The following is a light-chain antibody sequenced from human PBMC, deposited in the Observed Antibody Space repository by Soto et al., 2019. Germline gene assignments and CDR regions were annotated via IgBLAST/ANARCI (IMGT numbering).Light chain of an antibody. J-gene: IGKJ1*01. V-gene: IGKV2-28*01. CDR3: MQALQNPQWT. CDR2: LGS. CDR1: QILLHRNGSNY. Sequence: DIVMTQSPLSLPVTPGEPASISCRSSQILLHRNGSNYLDWYLQKPGQSPQLLIYLGSNRSSGGPERFSGSGSGKDFTLTISRVAVEDVGVYYFMQALQNPQWTVDQGTKVEIK.